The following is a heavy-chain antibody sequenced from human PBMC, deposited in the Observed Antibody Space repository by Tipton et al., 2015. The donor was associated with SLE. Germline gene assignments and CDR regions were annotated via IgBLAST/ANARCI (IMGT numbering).Heavy chain of an antibody. CDR1: GFTVSSNY. CDR3: ARDGGGGLWFGD. Sequence: QLVQSGGGLIQPGGSLRLSCAASGFTVSSNYMTWVRQIPGKGLEWVSVIYSGGSTYYTDSVKGRFTISRDNTKNTLYLQMNSLRAEDTAVYHCARDGGGGLWFGDWGQGTLITVSS. V-gene: IGHV3-53*01. CDR2: IYSGGST. J-gene: IGHJ4*02. D-gene: IGHD3-10*01.